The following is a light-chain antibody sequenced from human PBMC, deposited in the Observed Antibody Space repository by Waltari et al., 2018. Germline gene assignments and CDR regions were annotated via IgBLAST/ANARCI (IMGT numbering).Light chain of an antibody. CDR3: LVYMGSGNWV. J-gene: IGLJ3*02. CDR2: KTN. Sequence: QTVVTQEPSLSVSPGGTVPHTCALSSGSFSSTSYVSWYQQSPGQTPRTLVYKTNTRSNVVPGRFSGSILGSEAALTITGAQADDESNYYCLVYMGSGNWVFGGGTKLTI. V-gene: IGLV8-61*01. CDR1: SGSFSSTSY.